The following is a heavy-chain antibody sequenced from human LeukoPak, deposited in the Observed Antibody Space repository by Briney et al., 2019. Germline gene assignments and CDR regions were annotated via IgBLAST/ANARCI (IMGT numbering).Heavy chain of an antibody. V-gene: IGHV3-33*01. D-gene: IGHD3-9*01. CDR3: SREGGSYYDILTGYYTTHYFDY. J-gene: IGHJ4*02. CDR1: GFTFSSYG. CDR2: IWYDGSNK. Sequence: GGSLRLSCAASGFTFSSYGMHWVRQAPGKGVEWVAVIWYDGSNKYYEDSVKGRFTISRDNSKNTLYLQMNGLRAEDTAVYYCSREGGSYYDILTGYYTTHYFDYWGQGTLVTVSS.